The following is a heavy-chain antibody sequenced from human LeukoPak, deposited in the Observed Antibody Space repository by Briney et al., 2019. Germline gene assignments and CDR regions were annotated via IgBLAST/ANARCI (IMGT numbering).Heavy chain of an antibody. CDR1: GYSISSGSY. V-gene: IGHV4-38-2*01. J-gene: IGHJ4*02. CDR2: MYHSGST. Sequence: PSETLSLTCAVSGYSISSGSYWCWSRQPPGKLLEHIGSMYHSGSTYYNPSLKSRVTISGDTSKNQFSLNLRPVTAPDTAVYYCARQSNTLIYPRQFAYWGQGTQVTVSS. D-gene: IGHD2-8*01. CDR3: ARQSNTLIYPRQFAY.